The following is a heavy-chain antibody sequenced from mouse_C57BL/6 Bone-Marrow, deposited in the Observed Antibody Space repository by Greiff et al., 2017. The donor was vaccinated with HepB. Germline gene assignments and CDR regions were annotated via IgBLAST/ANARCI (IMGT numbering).Heavy chain of an antibody. V-gene: IGHV1-39*01. D-gene: IGHD2-3*01. CDR3: ARGGGYYLYYAMDY. CDR2: INPNYGTT. J-gene: IGHJ4*01. CDR1: GYSFTDYN. Sequence: LQESGPELVKPGASVKISCKASGYSFTDYNMNWVKQSNGKSLEWIGVINPNYGTTSYNQKFKGKATLTVDQSSSTAYMQLNSLTSEDSAVYYCARGGGYYLYYAMDYWGQGTSVTVSS.